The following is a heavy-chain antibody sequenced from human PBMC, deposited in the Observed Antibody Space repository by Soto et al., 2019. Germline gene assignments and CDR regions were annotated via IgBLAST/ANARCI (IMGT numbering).Heavy chain of an antibody. J-gene: IGHJ6*02. CDR3: ARDRWDGSGGSCYDPYYYYGMDV. CDR2: IYYSGST. V-gene: IGHV4-59*01. Sequence: QVQLQESGPGLVKPSETLSLTCTVSGGSISSYYWCWIRQPPGKRLEWIGYIYYSGSTNYNHSLKSRVTISVDTSKYQFSLKLSSVTAADTAVYYCARDRWDGSGGSCYDPYYYYGMDVWGQGTTVTVSS. D-gene: IGHD2-15*01. CDR1: GGSISSYY.